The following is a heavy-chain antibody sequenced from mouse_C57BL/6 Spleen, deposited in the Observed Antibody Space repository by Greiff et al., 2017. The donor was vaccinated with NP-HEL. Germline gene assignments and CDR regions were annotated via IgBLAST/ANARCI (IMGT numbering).Heavy chain of an antibody. V-gene: IGHV1-80*01. CDR3: AKREGTTVVATGYFDY. D-gene: IGHD1-1*01. J-gene: IGHJ2*01. CDR2: IYPGDGDT. Sequence: VQLQQSGAELVKPGASVKISCKASGYAFSSYWMNWVKQRPGKGLEWIGQIYPGDGDTNYNGKFKGKATLTADKSSSTAYMQLSSMTSEDSAVYFCAKREGTTVVATGYFDYWGQGTTLTVSS. CDR1: GYAFSSYW.